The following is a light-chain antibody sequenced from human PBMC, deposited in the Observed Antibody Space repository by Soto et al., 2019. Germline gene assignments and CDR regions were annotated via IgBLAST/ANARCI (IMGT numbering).Light chain of an antibody. J-gene: IGKJ5*01. CDR3: QQYDNLPVT. Sequence: DIQMTQSPSSLSASVGVRFTITCQSSQDISNYLNWYQQKPGKAPKLLIYDASNLETGVPSRFSGSGSGTDFTFTISSLQPEDIATYYCQQYDNLPVTFGQGTRLEIK. CDR2: DAS. V-gene: IGKV1-33*01. CDR1: QDISNY.